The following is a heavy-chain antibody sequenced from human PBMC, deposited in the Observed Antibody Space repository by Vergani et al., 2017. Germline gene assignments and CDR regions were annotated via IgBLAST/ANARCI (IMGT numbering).Heavy chain of an antibody. V-gene: IGHV1-2*02. Sequence: QVQLVQSGAEVKKPGAAVKVSCKASGYYFTDNYLRWVRQAPGQGLEWMGRITPQNGGTQYAEKFKGRVTMTRDTSITTAYIELTSLTSDDTAVYYCVRGGTFDWLSTWGQGTLVTVSS. CDR2: ITPQNGGT. J-gene: IGHJ5*02. D-gene: IGHD3-9*01. CDR3: VRGGTFDWLST. CDR1: GYYFTDNY.